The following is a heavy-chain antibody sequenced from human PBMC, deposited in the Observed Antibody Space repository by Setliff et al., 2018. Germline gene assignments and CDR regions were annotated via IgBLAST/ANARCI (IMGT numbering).Heavy chain of an antibody. V-gene: IGHV3-48*04. J-gene: IGHJ2*01. Sequence: PGGSLRLSCAASGFTFSSYGMHWVRQAPGKGLEWVSYISSSSTIYYADSVKGRFTISRDNAKDSLYLRMNSLRAEGTAVYYCARVAGRGRYWYFDLWGRGTLVTVSS. CDR1: GFTFSSYG. CDR3: ARVAGRGRYWYFDL. CDR2: ISSSSTI.